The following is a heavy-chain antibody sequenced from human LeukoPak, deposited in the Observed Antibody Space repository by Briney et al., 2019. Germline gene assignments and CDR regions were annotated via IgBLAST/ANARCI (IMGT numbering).Heavy chain of an antibody. V-gene: IGHV3-43D*03. CDR3: ARDMTAHSSAVSGVPGDY. CDR1: GFSFDDHA. Sequence: GGSLRLSCAASGFSFDDHAMHWVRQAPGKGLEWVSLINWDGSLIYYGDSVRGRFTISRDNSKNSLFLQMHSLRAEDSAFYHCARDMTAHSSAVSGVPGDYWGQGTLVTVSS. D-gene: IGHD2-21*02. J-gene: IGHJ4*02. CDR2: INWDGSLI.